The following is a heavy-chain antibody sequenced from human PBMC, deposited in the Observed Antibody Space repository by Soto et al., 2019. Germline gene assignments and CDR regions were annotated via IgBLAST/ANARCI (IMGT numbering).Heavy chain of an antibody. J-gene: IGHJ5*02. V-gene: IGHV3-66*01. CDR1: GFTVSNNY. Sequence: EVQLVESGGGLVRPGESLRLSCAASGFTVSNNYMSWVRQAPGKGLEWVSFIYSGGNTYYADSVKGRFTISRDKSKNTLYLQMNNLRVEDTAVYYCTRRPGSWGQGTLVTVSS. CDR3: TRRPGS. CDR2: IYSGGNT. D-gene: IGHD7-27*01.